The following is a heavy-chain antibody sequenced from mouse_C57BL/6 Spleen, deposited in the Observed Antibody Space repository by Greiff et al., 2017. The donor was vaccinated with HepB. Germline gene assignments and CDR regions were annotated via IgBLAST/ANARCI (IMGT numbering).Heavy chain of an antibody. CDR1: GYSITSGYY. J-gene: IGHJ3*01. CDR3: ARDLRNGFAY. V-gene: IGHV3-6*01. Sequence: EVKLMESGPGLVKPSQSLSLTCSVTGYSITSGYYWNWIRQSPGNILEWMGYINYDGSNNYNPTLKNRISITRDTSKNQFYLKLNSVTTEDTATYYCARDLRNGFAYWGQGTLVTVSA. CDR2: INYDGSN.